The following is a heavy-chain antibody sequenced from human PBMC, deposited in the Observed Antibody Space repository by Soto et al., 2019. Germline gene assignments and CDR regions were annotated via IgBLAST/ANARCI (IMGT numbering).Heavy chain of an antibody. D-gene: IGHD2-15*01. CDR1: GYSFTSYW. J-gene: IGHJ6*02. V-gene: IGHV5-51*01. CDR3: ARDREVVTTDYYYYYGMDV. Sequence: PGESLKISCKGSGYSFTSYWIGWVRQMPGKGLERMGIIYPGDSDTRYSPSFQGQVTISADKSISTAYLQWSSLKASDTAMYYCARDREVVTTDYYYYYGMDVWGQGTTVTVSS. CDR2: IYPGDSDT.